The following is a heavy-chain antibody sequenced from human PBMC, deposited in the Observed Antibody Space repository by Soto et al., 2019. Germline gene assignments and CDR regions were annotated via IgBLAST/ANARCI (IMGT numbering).Heavy chain of an antibody. Sequence: ASVKVSCKASGYTFTSYAMHWVRQAPGQRLEWMGWINAGNGNTKYSQKFQGRVTITRDTSASTAYMELSSLRSEDTAVYYCARDLGTTMVPNPPNATDVRGQAPTVTLSS. CDR1: GYTFTSYA. V-gene: IGHV1-3*01. CDR3: ARDLGTTMVPNPPNATDV. D-gene: IGHD3-10*01. J-gene: IGHJ6*02. CDR2: INAGNGNT.